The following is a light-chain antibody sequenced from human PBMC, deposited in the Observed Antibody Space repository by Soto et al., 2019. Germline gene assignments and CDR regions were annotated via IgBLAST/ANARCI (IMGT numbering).Light chain of an antibody. CDR2: GAS. Sequence: EIVLTQSPGTLSLSPGERATLSCRASHSVSSSYLAWYQQKPGQAPRLLIYGASSRATGIPDRFSGSGSGTDFTLTISRLEPEDFAVYYCQQYGSSPPITFGQGTDWRL. J-gene: IGKJ5*01. V-gene: IGKV3-20*01. CDR3: QQYGSSPPIT. CDR1: HSVSSSY.